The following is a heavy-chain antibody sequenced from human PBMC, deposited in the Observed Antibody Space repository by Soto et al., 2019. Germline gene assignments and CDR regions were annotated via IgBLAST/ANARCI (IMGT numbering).Heavy chain of an antibody. CDR1: GFTFSNAW. D-gene: IGHD2-21*01. CDR3: TTDLWGLWWSPDAFDI. Sequence: EVQLVESGGGLVKPGGSLRLSCAASGFTFSNAWMNWVRQAPGKGLEWVGRIKSKTDGGTTDYATPVKGRFTISRDDSKNTLYLQMNSLKTEDTAVYYCTTDLWGLWWSPDAFDIWGQGTMVTVSS. CDR2: IKSKTDGGTT. V-gene: IGHV3-15*07. J-gene: IGHJ3*02.